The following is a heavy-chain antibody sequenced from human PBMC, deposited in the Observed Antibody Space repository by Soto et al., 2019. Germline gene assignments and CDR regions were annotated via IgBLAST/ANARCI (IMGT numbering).Heavy chain of an antibody. CDR3: AKNLPRTGRFDY. CDR2: VYYSGGT. CDR1: GGSIGTYY. Sequence: SETLSLTCTVSGGSIGTYYWTWIRQPPGQGLEWVGYVYYSGGTNYNPSLKSRTTISVDTSRNQFSLQVSSVTAADTAVYYCAKNLPRTGRFDYWGQGTVVTVSS. J-gene: IGHJ4*02. V-gene: IGHV4-59*08.